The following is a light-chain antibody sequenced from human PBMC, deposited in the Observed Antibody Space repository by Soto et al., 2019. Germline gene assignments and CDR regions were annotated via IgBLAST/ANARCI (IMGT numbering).Light chain of an antibody. CDR3: QRHNSCALT. J-gene: IGKJ4*01. Sequence: DIQLTQSPSFLSASVGDRVTITCRASRDTRNSLAWYQQKPGKAPTLLIYTISTLQSGVPPRFSGSGSGAEFTLTIASLQPEGGATYACQRHNSCALTVGGGNTVEIK. CDR1: RDTRNS. CDR2: TIS. V-gene: IGKV1-9*01.